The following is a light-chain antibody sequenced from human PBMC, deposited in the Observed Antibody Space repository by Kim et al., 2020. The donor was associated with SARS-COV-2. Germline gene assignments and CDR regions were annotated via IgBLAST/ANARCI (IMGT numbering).Light chain of an antibody. CDR2: DVS. CDR3: NSYTTNSIYV. CDR1: SSDIGAYNY. J-gene: IGLJ1*01. Sequence: GQSITISCSGTSSDIGAYNYVCWYQQHPGKAPKPIIYDVSKRPSGVSNRFSGTKSGNTASLTISGLQAEDEADYYCNSYTTNSIYVFGTGTKVTVL. V-gene: IGLV2-14*03.